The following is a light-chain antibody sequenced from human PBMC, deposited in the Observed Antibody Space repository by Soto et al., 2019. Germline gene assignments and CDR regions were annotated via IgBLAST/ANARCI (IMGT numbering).Light chain of an antibody. CDR3: QQIYNTIT. CDR1: QSISRW. J-gene: IGKJ5*01. V-gene: IGKV1-5*03. Sequence: DVQMTQSPSTLSASVGDRVTITCRASQSISRWLAWYQQKPGKAPKLLIYETSSLEDGVPSRFSGSGSGTDFTLTISSLQFEDFATNYSQQIYNTITFGLWIRLEF. CDR2: ETS.